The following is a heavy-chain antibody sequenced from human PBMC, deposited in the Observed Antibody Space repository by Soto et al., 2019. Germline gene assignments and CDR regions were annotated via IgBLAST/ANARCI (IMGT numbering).Heavy chain of an antibody. CDR1: GGSVSSTNW. Sequence: SETLSLTCAVSGGSVSSTNWWSWVRQSPGKGLEWIGDIYHIGSTNYNPSLRGRVTISVDKSNNQFSLQLNSVTPEDTAVYYCGRYSSGWYIDYWGQGTLVTVSS. D-gene: IGHD6-19*01. CDR2: IYHIGST. CDR3: GRYSSGWYIDY. J-gene: IGHJ4*02. V-gene: IGHV4-4*02.